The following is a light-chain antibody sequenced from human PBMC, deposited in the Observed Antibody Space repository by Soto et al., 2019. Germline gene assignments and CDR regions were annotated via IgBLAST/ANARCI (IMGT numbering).Light chain of an antibody. CDR3: QQYINYFRT. V-gene: IGKV1-5*03. Sequence: DIQMTQSPSTLSASVGDRVTITCRASQSIGVWLAWYQQKPGTAPKLLIYKTSTLDSGVPLRFSGSGSGTEFTLTISSLQPDAFATYYCQQYINYFRTFGQGTKVEIK. J-gene: IGKJ1*01. CDR2: KTS. CDR1: QSIGVW.